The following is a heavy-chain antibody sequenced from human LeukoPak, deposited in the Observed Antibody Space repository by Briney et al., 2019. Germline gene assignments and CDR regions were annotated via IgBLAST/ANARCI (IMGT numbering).Heavy chain of an antibody. V-gene: IGHV4-59*01. CDR3: ARSWNYRGEYYFDY. CDR1: GGSISSYY. Sequence: SDTLSLTCTVSGGSISSYYWSWIRQPPGKGLEWIGYIYYSGSTNYNPSLKSRVTISVDTSKNQFSLKLSSVTAADTAVYYCARSWNYRGEYYFDYWGQGTLVTVSS. CDR2: IYYSGST. J-gene: IGHJ4*02. D-gene: IGHD1-7*01.